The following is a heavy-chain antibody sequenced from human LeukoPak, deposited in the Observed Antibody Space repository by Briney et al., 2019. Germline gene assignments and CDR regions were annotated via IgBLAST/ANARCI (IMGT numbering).Heavy chain of an antibody. CDR3: ARGNSRTYFDY. V-gene: IGHV4-59*08. Sequence: SETLSLTCSVSGGSINCYYWIWLRQPPGQGLEWIGYIYYSGSTNYNPSLKSRVTISIDTSKNQFSLKLSSVTAADTGVYYWARGNSRTYFDYWGQGTLVTVSS. D-gene: IGHD5-18*01. J-gene: IGHJ4*02. CDR1: GGSINCYY. CDR2: IYYSGST.